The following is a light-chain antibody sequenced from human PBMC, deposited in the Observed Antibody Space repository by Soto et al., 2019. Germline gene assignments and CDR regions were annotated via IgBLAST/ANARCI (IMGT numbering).Light chain of an antibody. J-gene: IGLJ1*01. CDR3: HSYDSRDV. Sequence: QSVLTQPPSVSGAPGQRVTIFCTGSSSNIGAGYDVHWYQQLPGTAPKLLIYGNSNRPSGVPDRFSGSKSGTSASLAITGLQAEDEADYYCHSYDSRDVFGTGTKVTVL. V-gene: IGLV1-40*01. CDR2: GNS. CDR1: SSNIGAGYD.